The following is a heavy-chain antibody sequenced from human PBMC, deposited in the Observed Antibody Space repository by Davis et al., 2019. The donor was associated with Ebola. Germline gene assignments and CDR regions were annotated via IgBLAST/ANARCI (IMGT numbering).Heavy chain of an antibody. J-gene: IGHJ4*02. D-gene: IGHD2-2*01. CDR2: ISYDGKDK. CDR1: GFTFSNHA. V-gene: IGHV3-30*04. CDR3: AREGGEGGASCHDH. Sequence: GESLKISCAASGFTFSNHAMHWVRQAPGKGLEWVTFISYDGKDKYYADSVKGRFTISRDNSKSTLYLQMDSLRAEDTAVYYCAREGGEGGASCHDHWGQGTLVTVSS.